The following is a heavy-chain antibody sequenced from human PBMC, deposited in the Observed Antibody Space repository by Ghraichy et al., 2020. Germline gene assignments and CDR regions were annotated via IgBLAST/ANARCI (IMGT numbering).Heavy chain of an antibody. J-gene: IGHJ4*02. CDR1: GYTFTSYG. CDR2: ISGYSGNT. V-gene: IGHV1-18*04. Sequence: ASVKVSCKASGYTFTSYGISLVLQAPGQGLEWMGWISGYSGNTNYAQILQDRVTMTTDTSTSTAYMELRSLRSDDTAVYYCARDTLGFFDYWGQGTLVTVSS. CDR3: ARDTLGFFDY. D-gene: IGHD7-27*01.